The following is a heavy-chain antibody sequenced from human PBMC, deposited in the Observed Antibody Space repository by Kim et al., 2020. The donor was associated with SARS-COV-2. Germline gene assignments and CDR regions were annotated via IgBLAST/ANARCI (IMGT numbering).Heavy chain of an antibody. D-gene: IGHD3-10*01. Sequence: SVKGRVTRSRDNSKNTLYLQRNSLRAEDTAIYYCAGYYYGSGSYYRSIDYWGQGTLVTVSS. V-gene: IGHV3-23*01. J-gene: IGHJ4*02. CDR3: AGYYYGSGSYYRSIDY.